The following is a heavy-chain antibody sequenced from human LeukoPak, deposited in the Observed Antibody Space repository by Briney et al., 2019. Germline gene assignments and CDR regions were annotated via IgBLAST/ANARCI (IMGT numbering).Heavy chain of an antibody. CDR1: AFTSSTYA. CDR2: ISDDGRYK. Sequence: GRSLRLSCAASAFTSSTYAMHWVRQAPGKGLEWVAVISDDGRYKFYADSVKGQFTISRDNFKNTLYLHKDSLRVEDTAVYYCAREQLGGNAFDIWGQGTMVTVSS. J-gene: IGHJ3*02. V-gene: IGHV3-30*04. CDR3: AREQLGGNAFDI. D-gene: IGHD1-26*01.